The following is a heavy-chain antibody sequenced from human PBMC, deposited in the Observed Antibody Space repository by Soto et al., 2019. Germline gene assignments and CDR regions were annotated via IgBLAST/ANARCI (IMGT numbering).Heavy chain of an antibody. CDR3: ARDVPTVTTGGPDY. D-gene: IGHD4-17*01. J-gene: IGHJ4*02. Sequence: QVQLVQSGIEVEKPGASVKVSCKASGYTFTNYGISWVRQAPGQGLEWMGWISAYNGDTNYAQKFQGRVTMTTDTSTSTAYMELRSLRSDDTAVYYCARDVPTVTTGGPDYWGQGTLVTVSS. CDR1: GYTFTNYG. V-gene: IGHV1-18*01. CDR2: ISAYNGDT.